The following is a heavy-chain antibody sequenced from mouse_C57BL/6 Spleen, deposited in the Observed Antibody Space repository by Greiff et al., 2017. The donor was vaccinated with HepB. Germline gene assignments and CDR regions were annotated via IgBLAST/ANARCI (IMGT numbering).Heavy chain of an antibody. Sequence: EVKVVESGGGLVKPGGSLKLSCAASGFTFSDYGMHWVRQAPEKGLEWVAYISSGSSTIYYADTVKGRFTISRDNAKNTLFLQMTSLRSEDTAMYYCARDYGSSYVYYFDYWGQGTTLTVSS. J-gene: IGHJ2*01. CDR3: ARDYGSSYVYYFDY. CDR1: GFTFSDYG. D-gene: IGHD1-1*01. V-gene: IGHV5-17*01. CDR2: ISSGSSTI.